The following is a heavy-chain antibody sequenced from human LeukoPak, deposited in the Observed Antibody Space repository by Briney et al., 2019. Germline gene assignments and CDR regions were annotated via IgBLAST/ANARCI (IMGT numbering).Heavy chain of an antibody. CDR2: IYYSGST. CDR1: GGSISSYY. Sequence: SETLSLTCTVSGGSISSYYWSWIRQPPGRGLEWIGYIYYSGSTNYNPSLKSRVTISVDTSKNQFSLKLSSVTAADTAVYYCARGIVGANAYYSYYMDAWGKGTTVTVSS. J-gene: IGHJ6*03. CDR3: ARGIVGANAYYSYYMDA. V-gene: IGHV4-59*12. D-gene: IGHD1-26*01.